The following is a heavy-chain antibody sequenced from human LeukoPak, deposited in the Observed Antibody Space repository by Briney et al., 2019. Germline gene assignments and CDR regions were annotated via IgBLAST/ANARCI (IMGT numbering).Heavy chain of an antibody. CDR1: GFTFSRYW. J-gene: IGHJ4*02. V-gene: IGHV3-48*01. Sequence: GGSLRLSCAASGFTFSRYWMSWVRQAPGKGLEWVSYISSSGNTIYYADSVKGRFTISRDNSKDTLYLQMNSLRAEDTAVYYCAKEYGSGSYYPYWGQGTLVTVSS. CDR3: AKEYGSGSYYPY. D-gene: IGHD3-10*01. CDR2: ISSSGNTI.